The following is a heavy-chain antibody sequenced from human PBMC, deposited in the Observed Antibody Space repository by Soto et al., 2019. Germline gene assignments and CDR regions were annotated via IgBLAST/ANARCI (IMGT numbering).Heavy chain of an antibody. V-gene: IGHV4-34*01. J-gene: IGHJ6*02. D-gene: IGHD3-10*01. CDR3: ARGRITMVRGAHGYYYYGMDG. Sequence: SETLSLTCAVYGGSFSGYYWSWIRQPPGKGLEWIGEINHSGSTNYNPSLKSRVTISVDTSKNQFSLKLSSVTAADTAVYYCARGRITMVRGAHGYYYYGMDGSGQATTVTVAS. CDR2: INHSGST. CDR1: GGSFSGYY.